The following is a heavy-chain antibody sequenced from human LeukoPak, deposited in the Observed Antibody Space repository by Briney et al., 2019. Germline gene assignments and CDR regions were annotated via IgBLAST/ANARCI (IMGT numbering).Heavy chain of an antibody. Sequence: GRSLRLSCAASGFTSSSYAMHWVRQAPGKGLEWVAVISYDGSNKYYADSVKGRFTISRDNSKNTLYLQMNSLRAEDTAVYYCARDPRGYSYGYFDYWGQGTLVTVSS. CDR3: ARDPRGYSYGYFDY. CDR1: GFTSSSYA. J-gene: IGHJ4*02. V-gene: IGHV3-30-3*01. D-gene: IGHD5-18*01. CDR2: ISYDGSNK.